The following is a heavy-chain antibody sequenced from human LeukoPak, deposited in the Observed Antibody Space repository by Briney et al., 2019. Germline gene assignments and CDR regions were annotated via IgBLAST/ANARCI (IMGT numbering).Heavy chain of an antibody. CDR3: ARESGNGDYGFDY. D-gene: IGHD4-17*01. CDR1: GFTFSSYW. V-gene: IGHV3-7*01. J-gene: IGHJ4*02. Sequence: GGSLRLSCAASGFTFSSYWMSWVRQAPGKGLEWVANIKQDGSEKYYVDSVKGRFIISRDNAKNSLYLQMNSLRAEVTAVYYCARESGNGDYGFDYWGQGTLVTVSS. CDR2: IKQDGSEK.